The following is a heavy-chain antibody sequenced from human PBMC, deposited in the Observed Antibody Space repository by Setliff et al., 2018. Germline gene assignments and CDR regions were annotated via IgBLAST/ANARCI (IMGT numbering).Heavy chain of an antibody. CDR3: ARDQWVRSPPLYFSYSMDV. J-gene: IGHJ6*02. CDR2: ISTSGNT. V-gene: IGHV4-4*07. CDR1: GGSIINSYY. Sequence: TLSLTCTVSGGSIINSYYWSWIRQPAGKGLEWIGRISTSGNTNYNPSLKSRVTVSLDTSKNQFSLKLTSMTAADTAVYYCARDQWVRSPPLYFSYSMDVWGQGTTVTAP. D-gene: IGHD5-12*01.